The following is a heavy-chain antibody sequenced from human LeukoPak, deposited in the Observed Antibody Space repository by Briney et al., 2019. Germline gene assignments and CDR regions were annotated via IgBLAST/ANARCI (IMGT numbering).Heavy chain of an antibody. V-gene: IGHV3-21*01. Sequence: PGGSLRLSCAASGFTFSRYSMNWVRQAPGKGLEWVSSISSSSSHIYYADSVTGRFTASRDNDKNSLYLPKNSLRAEDTAVYYCARLGYCTGGICKSYDVEFDYWGQGTLVTVSS. J-gene: IGHJ4*02. CDR2: ISSSSSHI. D-gene: IGHD2-8*02. CDR1: GFTFSRYS. CDR3: ARLGYCTGGICKSYDVEFDY.